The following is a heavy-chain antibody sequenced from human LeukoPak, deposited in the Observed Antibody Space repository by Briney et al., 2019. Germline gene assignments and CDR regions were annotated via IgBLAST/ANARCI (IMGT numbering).Heavy chain of an antibody. Sequence: PSETLSLTCAVYGGSFSGYYWSWIRQPPGKGLEWIGEINHSGSTNYKSSLKSRVTISLDTSKNQFSLKLSSVTAADTAVYYCARSSGWSYYYYYMDVWGKGTTVTVSS. D-gene: IGHD6-19*01. CDR3: ARSSGWSYYYYYMDV. V-gene: IGHV4-34*01. J-gene: IGHJ6*03. CDR2: INHSGST. CDR1: GGSFSGYY.